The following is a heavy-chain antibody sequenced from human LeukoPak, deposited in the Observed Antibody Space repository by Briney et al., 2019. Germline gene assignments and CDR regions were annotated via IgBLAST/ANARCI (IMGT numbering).Heavy chain of an antibody. V-gene: IGHV3-30-3*01. Sequence: GGSLRLSCAASGFTFSSYAMHWVRQAPGKGLEWVAVISYDGSNKYYADSVKGRFTISRDNAKNSLYLQINSLRAEDTAVYYCASPRDRSGYYPAHAIDIWGQGTMVTVSS. CDR2: ISYDGSNK. D-gene: IGHD3-3*01. J-gene: IGHJ3*02. CDR1: GFTFSSYA. CDR3: ASPRDRSGYYPAHAIDI.